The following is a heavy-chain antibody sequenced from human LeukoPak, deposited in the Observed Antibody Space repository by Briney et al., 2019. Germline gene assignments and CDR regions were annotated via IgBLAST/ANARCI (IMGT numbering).Heavy chain of an antibody. CDR2: ISGSDDNT. Sequence: GGSLRLSCVGSGFTFSSYAMNWARQAPGKGLEWVSAISGSDDNTNYADSVKGRFTISRDNSKNTVYLQMNSLRAEDTAVYYCVKVGDYYDRGGYYWEYYFDYWGQGTPVTVSS. J-gene: IGHJ4*02. D-gene: IGHD3-22*01. CDR3: VKVGDYYDRGGYYWEYYFDY. CDR1: GFTFSSYA. V-gene: IGHV3-23*01.